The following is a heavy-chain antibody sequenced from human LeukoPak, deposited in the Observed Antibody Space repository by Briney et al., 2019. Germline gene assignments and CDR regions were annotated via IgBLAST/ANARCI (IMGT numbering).Heavy chain of an antibody. CDR1: GYTFTSYY. V-gene: IGHV1-2*02. CDR3: AREYYDYVWVSYHRFDP. Sequence: ASVKVSCKASGYTFTSYYMHWVRQAPGQGGEWRGGINPNSGGTNYAQKFQGRVTITRETAISTAYMELSRLRSEDTAVYYCAREYYDYVWVSYHRFDPWGQGTLVTVSS. J-gene: IGHJ5*02. CDR2: INPNSGGT. D-gene: IGHD3-16*02.